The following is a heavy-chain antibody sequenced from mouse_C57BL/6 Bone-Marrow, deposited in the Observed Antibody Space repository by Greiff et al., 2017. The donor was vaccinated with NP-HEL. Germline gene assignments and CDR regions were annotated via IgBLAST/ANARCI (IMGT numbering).Heavy chain of an antibody. V-gene: IGHV1-61*01. D-gene: IGHD1-1*01. J-gene: IGHJ4*01. CDR1: GYSFTSYW. CDR2: IYPSDSET. Sequence: VQLQQPGAELVRPGSSVKLSCKASGYSFTSYWMDWVKQRPGQGLEWIGNIYPSDSETHYNQQFKDKATLTVDKSSSTAYMQLSSLTSEDSAVYYCARRGYYGSSYGDYAMDYWGQGTSVTVSS. CDR3: ARRGYYGSSYGDYAMDY.